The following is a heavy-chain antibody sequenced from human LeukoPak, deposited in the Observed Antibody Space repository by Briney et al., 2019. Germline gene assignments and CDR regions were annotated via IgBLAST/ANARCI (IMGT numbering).Heavy chain of an antibody. CDR3: ARDWPGYSSSWLPRPYYYYGMDV. D-gene: IGHD6-13*01. J-gene: IGHJ6*02. V-gene: IGHV3-53*01. CDR2: IYSGGST. Sequence: GGSLRLSCAASGFTVSSNYMSWVRQAPGKGLEWVSVIYSGGSTYYADSVKGRFTISRDNSKNTLYLQMNSLRAEDTAVYYCARDWPGYSSSWLPRPYYYYGMDVWGQGTTVTVSS. CDR1: GFTVSSNY.